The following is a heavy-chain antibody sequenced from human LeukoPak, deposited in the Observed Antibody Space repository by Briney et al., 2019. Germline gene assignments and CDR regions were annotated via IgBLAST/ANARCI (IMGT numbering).Heavy chain of an antibody. CDR3: ALEGGYCSSATCYGPDY. CDR2: ISGSGGST. V-gene: IGHV3-23*01. D-gene: IGHD2-2*01. J-gene: IGHJ4*02. CDR1: GFTFSSYA. Sequence: GGSLRLSCAASGFTFSSYAMSWVRQAPGKGLEWVSAISGSGGSTYYADSVKGRFTISRDNSKNTLYLQMNSLRAEDTAVYHCALEGGYCSSATCYGPDYWGQGTLVTVSS.